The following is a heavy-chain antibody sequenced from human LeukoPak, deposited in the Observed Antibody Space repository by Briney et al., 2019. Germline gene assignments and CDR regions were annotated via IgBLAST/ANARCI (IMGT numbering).Heavy chain of an antibody. D-gene: IGHD4-17*01. CDR3: ARVTQKVTTLSWVARSGNNWFDP. Sequence: GGSLRLSCAASGFTFSSYEMNWVRQAPGKGLVWVSRINGDGSSTTYADSVKGRFTISRDNAKNTLYLQMNSLRAEDTAVYYCARVTQKVTTLSWVARSGNNWFDPWGQGTLVTVSS. J-gene: IGHJ5*02. V-gene: IGHV3-74*01. CDR1: GFTFSSYE. CDR2: INGDGSST.